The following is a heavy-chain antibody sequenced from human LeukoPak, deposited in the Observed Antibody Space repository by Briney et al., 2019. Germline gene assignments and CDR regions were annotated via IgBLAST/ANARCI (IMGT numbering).Heavy chain of an antibody. V-gene: IGHV5-51*01. D-gene: IGHD2-2*01. CDR3: ASAKGYCSSTSCPGDFDY. CDR1: GYSFTNYW. CDR2: IYPGDSDT. J-gene: IGHJ4*02. Sequence: GESLKISCKGSGYSFTNYWIGWVRQMPGKGLEWMGIIYPGDSDTRYSPSFQGQVTISADKSISTAYLQWSSLKASDTAMYYCASAKGYCSSTSCPGDFDYWGQGTLVTVSS.